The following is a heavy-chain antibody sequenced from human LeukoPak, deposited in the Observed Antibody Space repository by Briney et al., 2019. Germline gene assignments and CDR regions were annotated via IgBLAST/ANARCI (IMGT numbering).Heavy chain of an antibody. CDR3: ARSPVRVPAAPYY. D-gene: IGHD2-2*01. J-gene: IGHJ4*02. CDR2: IIPIFGTA. Sequence: ASVKVSCKASGGTFSSYAISWVRQAPGQGLEWMGGIIPIFGTANYAQKFQGRVTITTDESTSTAYMELSSLRSEDTAVYYCARSPVRVPAAPYYWGQGTLVTVSS. CDR1: GGTFSSYA. V-gene: IGHV1-69*05.